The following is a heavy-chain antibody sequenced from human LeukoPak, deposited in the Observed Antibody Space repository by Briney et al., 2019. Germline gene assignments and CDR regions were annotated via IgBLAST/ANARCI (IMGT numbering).Heavy chain of an antibody. CDR1: GFTFSTYA. V-gene: IGHV3-23*01. Sequence: GGSLRLSCAASGFTFSTYAMIWVRQPPGKGLEWVALICSSGSYKYYADSKKGRSRFSSDHSKDTFHLQRTSLTPDDTAEYYCVRDWYVYWGQGRLVSVSS. CDR2: ICSSGSYK. D-gene: IGHD6-13*01. CDR3: VRDWYVY. J-gene: IGHJ4*02.